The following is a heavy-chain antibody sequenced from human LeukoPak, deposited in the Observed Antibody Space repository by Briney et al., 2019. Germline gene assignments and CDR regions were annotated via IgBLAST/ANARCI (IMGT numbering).Heavy chain of an antibody. D-gene: IGHD3-10*01. CDR3: AREGLLWFGESTIPLNYYYYYMDV. V-gene: IGHV3-66*03. CDR2: IYSDNT. Sequence: PGGSLRLSCTVSGFPVSSNSMGWVRQAPGKGLEWVSFIYSDNTHYSDSVKGRFTISRDNSKNTLYLQMNSLRAEDTAVYYCAREGLLWFGESTIPLNYYYYYMDVWGKGTTVTVSS. J-gene: IGHJ6*03. CDR1: GFPVSSNS.